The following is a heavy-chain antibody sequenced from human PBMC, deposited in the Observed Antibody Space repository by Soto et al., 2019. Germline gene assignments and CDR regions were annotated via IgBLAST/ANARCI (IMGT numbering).Heavy chain of an antibody. CDR2: IYWDDDK. CDR1: GFSLSTSGVG. Sequence: QITLKESGPTLVKPTQTLTLTCTFSGFSLSTSGVGVGWIRQPPGKALEWLALIYWDDDKRYSPSLKSRLTIPHDTAKHPVVLTMTNMDPVDTATYYCAHRRGYDGDLDYWGQGTLVTVSS. V-gene: IGHV2-5*02. CDR3: AHRRGYDGDLDY. D-gene: IGHD5-12*01. J-gene: IGHJ4*02.